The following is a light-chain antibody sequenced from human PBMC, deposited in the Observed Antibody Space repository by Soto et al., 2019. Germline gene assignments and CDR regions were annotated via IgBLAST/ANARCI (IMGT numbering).Light chain of an antibody. CDR3: CSYAGSYV. J-gene: IGLJ1*01. V-gene: IGLV2-23*01. Sequence: QSALPQPASVSGSPGQAITISCTGTSSDVGSYNLVSWYQQHPGKAPKLMIYEGSKRPSGVSNRFSGSKSGNPASLTISGLQAEDEADYYCCSYAGSYVFGTGTQLTVL. CDR2: EGS. CDR1: SSDVGSYNL.